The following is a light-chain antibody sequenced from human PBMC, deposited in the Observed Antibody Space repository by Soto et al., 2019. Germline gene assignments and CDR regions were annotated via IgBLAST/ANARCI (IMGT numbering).Light chain of an antibody. J-gene: IGKJ1*01. CDR3: QQYGSSPRT. V-gene: IGKV3-20*01. CDR1: QRVSSSY. Sequence: EIVLTQSPGALSLSPGERATLTCRASQRVSSSYLAWYQQKPGQAPRLLIYGASTRATGIPDRCSGSGYGTDFTLTISILEAEDCAAYYCQQYGSSPRTFGHGTKVEIK. CDR2: GAS.